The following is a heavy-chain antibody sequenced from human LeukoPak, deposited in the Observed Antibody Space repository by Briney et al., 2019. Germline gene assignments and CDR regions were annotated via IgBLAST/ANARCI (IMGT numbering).Heavy chain of an antibody. CDR3: ARPFSTRNY. J-gene: IGHJ4*02. CDR2: IYYSGST. Sequence: SETLSLTCTVSGNSISSYYWNWIRQPPGKGLEWIGSIYYSGSTYYNPSLKSRVTISVDTSKNQFSPKLSSVTAADTAVYYCARPFSTRNYWGQGTLVTVSS. CDR1: GNSISSYY. D-gene: IGHD1-14*01. V-gene: IGHV4-39*07.